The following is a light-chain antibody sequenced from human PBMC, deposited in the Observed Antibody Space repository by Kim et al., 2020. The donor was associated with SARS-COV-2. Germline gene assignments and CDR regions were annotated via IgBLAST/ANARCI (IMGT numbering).Light chain of an antibody. Sequence: ALVQTVTITCQGDSLRSYYASWYQQKPGQAPVLVFHGKNNRPSGIPDRISGSSSGNTASLTITGAQAEDEADYYCNSRDSSGNHLVFGGGTKVTVL. CDR1: SLRSYY. J-gene: IGLJ2*01. CDR3: NSRDSSGNHLV. V-gene: IGLV3-19*01. CDR2: GKN.